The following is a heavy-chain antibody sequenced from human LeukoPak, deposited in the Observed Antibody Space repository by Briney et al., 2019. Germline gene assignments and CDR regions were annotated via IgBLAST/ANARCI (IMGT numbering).Heavy chain of an antibody. Sequence: GGSLRLSCAASGFTFSSYAMSWVRQAPGKGLEWVSAISGSGGSTYYADSVKGRFTISRDNSRNTLYLQMNTLSAEDTAVYYCAQGGLAGRHDSWGQGTLVTVSS. CDR1: GFTFSSYA. CDR2: ISGSGGST. J-gene: IGHJ4*02. V-gene: IGHV3-23*01. CDR3: AQGGLAGRHDS. D-gene: IGHD6-25*01.